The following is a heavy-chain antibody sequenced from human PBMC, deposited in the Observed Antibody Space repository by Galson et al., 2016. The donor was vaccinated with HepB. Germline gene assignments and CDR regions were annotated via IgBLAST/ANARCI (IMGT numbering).Heavy chain of an antibody. V-gene: IGHV3-23*01. Sequence: SLRLSCAASGFVFSNFGLSWVRQAPGKGLEWVASISTRRTTYYSDSVQGRFTISRDNSKNTLSLEMNNLRADDTAIYYCAKVMARTGYYFAPLFDSWGQGTLVTVSS. D-gene: IGHD3/OR15-3a*01. CDR3: AKVMARTGYYFAPLFDS. CDR1: GFVFSNFG. CDR2: ISTRRTT. J-gene: IGHJ4*02.